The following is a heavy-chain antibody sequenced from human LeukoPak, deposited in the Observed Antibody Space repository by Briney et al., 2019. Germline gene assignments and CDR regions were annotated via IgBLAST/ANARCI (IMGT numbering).Heavy chain of an antibody. D-gene: IGHD5-12*01. Sequence: QPGGSLRLSCAASGFTFSSYAMSWIRQPPGKGLEWIGSIYYSGSTYYNPSLKSRVTISVDTSKNQFSLKLSSVTAADTAVYYCGGLREYNWFDPWGQGTLVTVSS. J-gene: IGHJ5*02. V-gene: IGHV4-39*01. CDR2: IYYSGST. CDR3: GGLREYNWFDP. CDR1: GFTFSSYA.